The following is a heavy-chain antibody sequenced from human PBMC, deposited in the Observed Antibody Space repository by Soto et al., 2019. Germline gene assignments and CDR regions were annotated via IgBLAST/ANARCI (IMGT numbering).Heavy chain of an antibody. CDR1: GGTFSSYA. D-gene: IGHD3-22*01. CDR2: IIPIFGTA. V-gene: IGHV1-69*12. Sequence: QVQLVQSGAEVKKPGSSVKVSCKASGGTFSSYAITWVRQAPGQGLEWMGGIIPIFGTANYAQKFQGRVTITADESTSIAYVELSSLTYEDTAVYYCARDRGSSSGYYPYWFDAWGQGTLVTVSS. J-gene: IGHJ5*02. CDR3: ARDRGSSSGYYPYWFDA.